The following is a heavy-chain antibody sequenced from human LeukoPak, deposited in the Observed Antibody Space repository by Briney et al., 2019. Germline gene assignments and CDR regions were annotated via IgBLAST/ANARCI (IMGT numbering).Heavy chain of an antibody. CDR3: AIGNYYDSSGPDFDY. Sequence: GASVKVSCKASGYTFTGYYMHWVRQAPGQGLEWMGWINPNSGGTNYAQKFQGRVTMTRDTSISTAYMELSGLRSDDTAVYYCAIGNYYDSSGPDFDYWGQGTLVTVSS. CDR1: GYTFTGYY. J-gene: IGHJ4*02. V-gene: IGHV1-2*02. D-gene: IGHD3-22*01. CDR2: INPNSGGT.